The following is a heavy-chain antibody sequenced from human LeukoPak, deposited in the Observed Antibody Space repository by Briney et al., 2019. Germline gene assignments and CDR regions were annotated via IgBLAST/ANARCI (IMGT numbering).Heavy chain of an antibody. J-gene: IGHJ6*02. CDR2: ISWNSGSI. Sequence: SLRLSCAASGFTFDDYAMHWVRQAPGKGLEWVSGISWNSGSIGYADSVKGRFTISRDNAKNSLYLQMNSLRAEDTALYYCAKDIYDSSGYDPYYYYGMDVWGQGTTVTVSS. D-gene: IGHD3-22*01. CDR1: GFTFDDYA. V-gene: IGHV3-9*01. CDR3: AKDIYDSSGYDPYYYYGMDV.